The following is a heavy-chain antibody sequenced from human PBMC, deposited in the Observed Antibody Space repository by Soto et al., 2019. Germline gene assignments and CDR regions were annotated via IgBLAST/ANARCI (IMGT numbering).Heavy chain of an antibody. CDR1: GGSIGSYY. Sequence: PSETLSLTCTVSGGSIGSYYWSWIRQPPGKGLEWIGYISFSGNTNYNPSLKSRVTITIETSKNQFSLKLSSVTAADTAIYYCARTTASGYMDVWGKGTTVTVSS. D-gene: IGHD4-17*01. V-gene: IGHV4-59*08. CDR3: ARTTASGYMDV. CDR2: ISFSGNT. J-gene: IGHJ6*03.